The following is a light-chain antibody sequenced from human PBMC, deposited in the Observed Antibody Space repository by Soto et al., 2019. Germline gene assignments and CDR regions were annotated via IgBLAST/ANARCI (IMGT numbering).Light chain of an antibody. V-gene: IGLV2-14*03. CDR1: SSDVGGYKY. CDR2: HVT. J-gene: IGLJ1*01. CDR3: SSYTSVNTFV. Sequence: QSVLTQPSSLSGSPGHSITLSCAGTSSDVGGYKYVSWYQQHPDKAPKLMIYHVTNRPSGVSDRFSGSKSGNTASLTISGLQAEDEADYYCSSYTSVNTFVFGTGTKVT.